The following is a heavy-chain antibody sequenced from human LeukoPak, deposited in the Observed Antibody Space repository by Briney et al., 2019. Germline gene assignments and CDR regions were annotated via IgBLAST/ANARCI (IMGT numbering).Heavy chain of an antibody. J-gene: IGHJ3*02. CDR3: ARPYSGYDYWYAFDI. D-gene: IGHD5-12*01. V-gene: IGHV4-59*08. Sequence: SETLSLTCTVSGGSISSYYWSWIRQPPGKGLEWIGYIYYSGSTNYNPSLKSRVTISVDTSKNQFSLKLSSVTAADTAVYYCARPYSGYDYWYAFDIWGQGRMVTVSS. CDR2: IYYSGST. CDR1: GGSISSYY.